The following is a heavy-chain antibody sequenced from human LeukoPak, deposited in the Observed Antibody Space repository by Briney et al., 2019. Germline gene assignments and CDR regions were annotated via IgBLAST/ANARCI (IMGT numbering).Heavy chain of an antibody. Sequence: GGSLRLSCAASGFTVSGNYMSWVRQAPGKGLEWVSVIYSGGSTYYADSVKGRFTISRHNSKNTLYLQMNSLRAEDTAVYYCARGGAAAGMIWNWFDPWGQGTLVTVSS. CDR3: ARGGAAAGMIWNWFDP. D-gene: IGHD6-13*01. J-gene: IGHJ5*02. V-gene: IGHV3-53*04. CDR1: GFTVSGNY. CDR2: IYSGGST.